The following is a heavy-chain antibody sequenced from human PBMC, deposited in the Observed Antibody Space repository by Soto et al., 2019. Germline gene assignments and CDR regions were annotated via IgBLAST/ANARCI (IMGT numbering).Heavy chain of an antibody. CDR3: AKWLFQLEVAGKGRMDV. J-gene: IGHJ4*02. V-gene: IGHV3-23*01. CDR2: ISGSGGST. Sequence: EVQLLESGGGLVQPGGSLRLSCAASGFTFSSYAMSWVRQAPGKGLEWVSAISGSGGSTYYADAVTGRFTISRDNSKNTLDLQMNSLRVEDMAVYYCAKWLFQLEVAGKGRMDVWGQGTLVTVSS. CDR1: GFTFSSYA. D-gene: IGHD6-19*01.